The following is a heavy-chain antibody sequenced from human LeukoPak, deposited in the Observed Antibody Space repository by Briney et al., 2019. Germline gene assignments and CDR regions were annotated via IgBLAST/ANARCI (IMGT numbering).Heavy chain of an antibody. J-gene: IGHJ5*02. CDR3: AKGPTYTSSSRFDP. CDR2: ISSSCSGT. D-gene: IGHD6-6*01. CDR1: GYTFSSYA. V-gene: IGHV3-23*01. Sequence: GGSLRLSCAASGYTFSSYAMSWVRQAAGKGPKWVSVISSSCSGTYYADSVRGRFTISRENSKNTLDLQMHSLRAEDTAVYYCAKGPTYTSSSRFDPWGQGTLVTVSS.